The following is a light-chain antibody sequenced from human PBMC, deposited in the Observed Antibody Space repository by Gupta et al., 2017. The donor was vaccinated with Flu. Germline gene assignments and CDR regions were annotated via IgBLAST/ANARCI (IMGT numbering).Light chain of an antibody. CDR3: QQFNNWPPYT. CDR1: QSVRNN. J-gene: IGKJ2*01. CDR2: GAS. V-gene: IGKV3-15*01. Sequence: ATLSVSPGERATLSCRASQSVRNNLAWYQQKPGQAPRLLIYGASNRAAGVPARFSGSGSGTEFTLTISSLQSEDFALYYCQQFNNWPPYTFGQGTKLEIK.